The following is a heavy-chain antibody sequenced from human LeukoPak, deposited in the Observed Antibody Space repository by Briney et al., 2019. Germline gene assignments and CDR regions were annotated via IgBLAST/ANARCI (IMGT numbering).Heavy chain of an antibody. D-gene: IGHD6-6*01. J-gene: IGHJ4*02. V-gene: IGHV3-30*18. Sequence: GRSLRLSCAASGFTFSIYGMHWVRQAPGKGLEWVAVISFDGSNIYYGDSVKGRFTISRDNSKNTLYLQMNSLRGEDTAVYYCAKKFPGAVAAGPDYWGQGTLGPVSS. CDR1: GFTFSIYG. CDR3: AKKFPGAVAAGPDY. CDR2: ISFDGSNI.